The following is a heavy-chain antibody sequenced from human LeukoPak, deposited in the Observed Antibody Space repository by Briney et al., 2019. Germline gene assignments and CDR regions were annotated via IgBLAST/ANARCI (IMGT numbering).Heavy chain of an antibody. CDR3: ARGINDYGDYTFDY. D-gene: IGHD4-17*01. CDR2: ISSSSSYI. V-gene: IGHV3-21*01. J-gene: IGHJ4*02. Sequence: PGGSLRLSCAASGFTFSSYSMNWVRQAPGKGLEWVSSISSSSSYIYYADSVKGRFTISRDNAKNSLYLQMNSLRAEDTAVYYCARGINDYGDYTFDYWGQGTLVTVSS. CDR1: GFTFSSYS.